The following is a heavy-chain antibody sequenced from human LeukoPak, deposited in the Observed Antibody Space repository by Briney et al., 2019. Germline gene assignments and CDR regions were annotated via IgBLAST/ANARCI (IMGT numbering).Heavy chain of an antibody. CDR3: ARGRLVRGLFISHDY. CDR2: ISPSGDKT. CDR1: GFTFGGYA. J-gene: IGHJ4*02. V-gene: IGHV3-23*01. Sequence: GGSLRLSCAASGFTFGGYAMSWVRQTPGRGLEWVSGISPSGDKTDYADSVKGRFTISRDNSKNTMYLRMSSLRAEDTAIYYCARGRLVRGLFISHDYWGQGNLVTVSS. D-gene: IGHD3-10*01.